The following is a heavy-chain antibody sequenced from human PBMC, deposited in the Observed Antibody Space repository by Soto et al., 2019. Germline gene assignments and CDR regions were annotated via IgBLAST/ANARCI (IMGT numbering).Heavy chain of an antibody. V-gene: IGHV3-23*01. D-gene: IGHD3-9*01. CDR3: AKERYYDILTGPENYYYHYGMDV. J-gene: IGHJ6*02. CDR1: GFTFSSYA. CDR2: ITGSGGYT. Sequence: EVQLLESGGGLVQPGGSLRLSCAASGFTFSSYAMSSVRQAPGKGLEWVSDITGSGGYTFYADSVTGRFTISRDNSKNTLYLQMSSLRAEDTAVYYCAKERYYDILTGPENYYYHYGMDVWGQGTTVTVSS.